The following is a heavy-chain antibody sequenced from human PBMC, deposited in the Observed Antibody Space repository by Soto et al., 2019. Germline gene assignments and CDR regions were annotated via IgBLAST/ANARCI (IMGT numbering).Heavy chain of an antibody. CDR2: SRDKAQGYST. CDR3: AKPPYYDFWSGYHLPFYYYYGVDV. CDR1: GFTLSDHY. V-gene: IGHV3-72*01. D-gene: IGHD3-3*01. J-gene: IGHJ6*02. Sequence: GGSLRLSCAGSGFTLSDHYIDWVRQAPGKGLEWVGRSRDKAQGYSTAYTASVKGRFTTSRDESKNSVYLQMNSLKTEDTAVYYCAKPPYYDFWSGYHLPFYYYYGVDVWGQGTTVTVSS.